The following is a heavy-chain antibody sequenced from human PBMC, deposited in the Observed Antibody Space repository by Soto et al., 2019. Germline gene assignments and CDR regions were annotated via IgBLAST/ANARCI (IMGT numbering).Heavy chain of an antibody. V-gene: IGHV4-39*01. Sequence: TSETLSLTCTVSGGSISSSSYYWGWIRQPPGKGLEWIGSIYYSGSTYYNPSLKSRVTISVDTSKNQFSLKLSSVTAADTAVYYCARADTAMVIFDYWGQGTLVTVSS. CDR1: GGSISSSSYY. J-gene: IGHJ4*02. CDR3: ARADTAMVIFDY. CDR2: IYYSGST. D-gene: IGHD5-18*01.